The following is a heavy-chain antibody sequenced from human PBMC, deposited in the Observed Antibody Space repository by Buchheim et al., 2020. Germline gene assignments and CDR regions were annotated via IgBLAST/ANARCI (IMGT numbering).Heavy chain of an antibody. CDR3: AKEGESSSSWLYYYDMDV. J-gene: IGHJ6*02. CDR1: GFTFSSYG. V-gene: IGHV3-30*02. D-gene: IGHD6-6*01. Sequence: QVQLVESGGGVVQPGRSLRLSCAASGFTFSSYGMHWVRQAPGKGLEWVAFIRYDGSNKYYADSVKGRFTISRDNSKTTLYLQMNSLRAEETAVYYCAKEGESSSSWLYYYDMDVWGQGTT. CDR2: IRYDGSNK.